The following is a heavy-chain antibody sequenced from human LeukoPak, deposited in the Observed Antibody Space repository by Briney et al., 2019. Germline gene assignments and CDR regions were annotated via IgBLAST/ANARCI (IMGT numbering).Heavy chain of an antibody. CDR2: IYYSGST. V-gene: IGHV4-59*01. J-gene: IGHJ5*02. Sequence: PSETLSLTRTVSGGSISSYYWSWIRQPPGKGLEWIGYIYYSGSTNYNPSLKSRVTISVDTSKNQFSLKLSSVTAADTAVYYCARVHRWLPHSVWFDPWGQGTLVTVSS. CDR3: ARVHRWLPHSVWFDP. D-gene: IGHD5-24*01. CDR1: GGSISSYY.